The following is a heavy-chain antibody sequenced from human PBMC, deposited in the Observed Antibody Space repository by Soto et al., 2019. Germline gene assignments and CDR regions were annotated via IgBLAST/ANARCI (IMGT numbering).Heavy chain of an antibody. CDR2: ISGGGDTT. CDR3: AKGRGGSGSLTPRVAF. V-gene: IGHV3-23*01. D-gene: IGHD3-10*01. CDR1: GFTFNNYA. Sequence: EVQLLESGGGLVQPGGSLRLSCAASGFTFNNYAMTWVRQAPGKGLEWVSAISGGGDTTSYADSVKGRFTVSRDGSKNTLYLQMSSLRAEDTALYYCAKGRGGSGSLTPRVAFWGKGTLVTVSS. J-gene: IGHJ4*02.